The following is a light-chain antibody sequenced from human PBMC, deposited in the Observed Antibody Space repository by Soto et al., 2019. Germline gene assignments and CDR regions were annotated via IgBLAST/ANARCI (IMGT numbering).Light chain of an antibody. V-gene: IGKV1-9*01. CDR3: QQLNSYPRT. J-gene: IGKJ1*01. CDR2: GAS. CDR1: QGISSF. Sequence: IQLTQSPSSLSASVGDRVTITCRASQGISSFLAWYQQKPGKAPNLLSYGASTLQIGVPSRFSGSGSGTDFTLTIASLQTEDFATYYCQQLNSYPRTFGQGTKVEVK.